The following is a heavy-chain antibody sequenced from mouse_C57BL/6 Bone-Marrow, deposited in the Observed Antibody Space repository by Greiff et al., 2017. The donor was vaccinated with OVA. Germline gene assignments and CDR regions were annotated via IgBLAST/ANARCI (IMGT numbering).Heavy chain of an antibody. J-gene: IGHJ4*01. Sequence: QVQLQQPGAELVMPGASVKLSCKASGYTFTRYWMHWVKQRPGQGLEWIGEIDPSDSYTNYNQKFKGKSTLTVDKSSSTAYMQLSSLTSEDSAVYYCARRDYDDWGAMRYWGQGTSVTVSS. V-gene: IGHV1-69*01. D-gene: IGHD2-4*01. CDR1: GYTFTRYW. CDR2: IDPSDSYT. CDR3: ARRDYDDWGAMRY.